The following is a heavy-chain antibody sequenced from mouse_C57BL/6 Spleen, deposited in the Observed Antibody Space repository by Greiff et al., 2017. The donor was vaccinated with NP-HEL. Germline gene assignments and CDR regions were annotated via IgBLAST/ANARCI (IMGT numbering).Heavy chain of an antibody. V-gene: IGHV5-17*01. J-gene: IGHJ4*01. CDR2: ISSGSSTI. CDR1: GFTFSDYG. D-gene: IGHD1-1*01. CDR3: ASPDYGSSYYYAMDY. Sequence: DVMLVESGGGLVKPGGSLKLSCAASGFTFSDYGMHWVRQAPEKGLEWVAYISSGSSTIYYADTVKGRFTISRDNAKNTLFLQMTSLRSEDTAMYYCASPDYGSSYYYAMDYWGQGTSVTVSS.